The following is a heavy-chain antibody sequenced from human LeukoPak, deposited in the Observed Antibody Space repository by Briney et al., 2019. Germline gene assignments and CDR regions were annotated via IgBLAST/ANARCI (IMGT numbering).Heavy chain of an antibody. J-gene: IGHJ4*02. CDR2: IYPGDSDT. D-gene: IGHD1-1*01. CDR1: GDSSTNYW. Sequence: GEALKISWKASGDSSTNYWIGWVRQIPGEVLGLVGIIYPGDSDTRYSPSFQGQVTISADKSINTAYLQWSSLKASDTAMYYCTSSCTTPPRFDYWGQGTLVTVSS. V-gene: IGHV5-51*01. CDR3: TSSCTTPPRFDY.